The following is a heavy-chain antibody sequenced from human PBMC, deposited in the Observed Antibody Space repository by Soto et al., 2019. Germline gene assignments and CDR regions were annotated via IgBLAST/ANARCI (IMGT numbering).Heavy chain of an antibody. D-gene: IGHD2-15*01. Sequence: SETLTLTCAVYGGSFSGYYWSWIRQPPGKGLEWVGEINHSGSTNYNPSFKSRVTISGDTSKNQFSLKLSSVTAADTAVYYCARLGYCSGGSCYRSNYWGQGTLVTVSS. J-gene: IGHJ4*02. CDR2: INHSGST. CDR1: GGSFSGYY. CDR3: ARLGYCSGGSCYRSNY. V-gene: IGHV4-34*01.